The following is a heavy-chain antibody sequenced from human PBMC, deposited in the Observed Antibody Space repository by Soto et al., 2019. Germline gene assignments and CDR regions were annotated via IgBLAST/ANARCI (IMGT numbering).Heavy chain of an antibody. D-gene: IGHD3-10*01. J-gene: IGHJ4*02. V-gene: IGHV3-23*01. CDR1: GITFSSYA. CDR3: AKAEMWFGESVSSVH. Sequence: EVQLLESGGGLVQPGGSLRLSCAASGITFSSYAMSWVRQAPGKGLEWVSTISGSGGSTHYADSVKGRFTISRDNSKNTLYVQMNRLRAEDTAVYYCAKAEMWFGESVSSVHWGQGTLVTVSS. CDR2: ISGSGGST.